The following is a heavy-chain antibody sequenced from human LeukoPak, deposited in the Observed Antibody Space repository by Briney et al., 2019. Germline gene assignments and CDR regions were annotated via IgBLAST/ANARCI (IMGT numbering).Heavy chain of an antibody. J-gene: IGHJ4*02. CDR1: EYTFTSYY. CDR2: INPSGGST. V-gene: IGHV1-46*01. Sequence: ASVKVSCKASEYTFTSYYMHWVRQAPGQGFEWMGIINPSGGSTSYAQKFQGRVTITADKSTSTVYMEVSSLRSEDTAVYYCARVRGVGSDSFDYWGQGTLVTVSS. D-gene: IGHD3-10*01. CDR3: ARVRGVGSDSFDY.